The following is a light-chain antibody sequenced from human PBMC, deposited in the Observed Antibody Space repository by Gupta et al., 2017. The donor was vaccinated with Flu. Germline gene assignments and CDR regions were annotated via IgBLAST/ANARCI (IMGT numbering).Light chain of an antibody. CDR2: DTS. Sequence: PSSRSASVGDRVTITCQASQDINYYLKWYQQKPGKAPTLLIYDTSKLETGVPSRFSGSGSGTDFTLTISSLQPEDIAAYYCQQFHDLPPTFGQGTRLEI. CDR1: QDINYY. V-gene: IGKV1-33*01. CDR3: QQFHDLPPT. J-gene: IGKJ5*01.